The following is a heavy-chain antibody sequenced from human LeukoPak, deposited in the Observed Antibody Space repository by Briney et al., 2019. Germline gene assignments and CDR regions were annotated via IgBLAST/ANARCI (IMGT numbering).Heavy chain of an antibody. Sequence: ASVTVSCKASGYTFTSYDINWVRQATGQGLEWMGWMNPNSGNTGYAQKFQGRVTMTRNTSISTAYMELSSLRSEDTAVYYCASPKQPRNYYGMDVWGQGTTVTVSS. D-gene: IGHD6-13*01. J-gene: IGHJ6*02. CDR3: ASPKQPRNYYGMDV. CDR1: GYTFTSYD. CDR2: MNPNSGNT. V-gene: IGHV1-8*01.